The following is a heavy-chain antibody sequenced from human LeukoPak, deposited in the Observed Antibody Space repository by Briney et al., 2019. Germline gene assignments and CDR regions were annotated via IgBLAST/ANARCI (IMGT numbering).Heavy chain of an antibody. V-gene: IGHV3-48*01. CDR1: GFTFSSYS. D-gene: IGHD2-2*01. Sequence: PGGSLRLSCAASGFTFSSYSMSWVRQAPGKGLEWVSYISSSSSTIYYADSVKGRFTISRDNAKNSLYLQMNSLRAEDTAVYYCARLRWDIVVVPAAVFDYWGQGTLVTVSS. CDR3: ARLRWDIVVVPAAVFDY. J-gene: IGHJ4*02. CDR2: ISSSSSTI.